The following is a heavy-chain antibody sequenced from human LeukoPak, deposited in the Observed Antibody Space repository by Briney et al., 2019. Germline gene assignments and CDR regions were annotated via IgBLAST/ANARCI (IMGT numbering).Heavy chain of an antibody. J-gene: IGHJ4*02. V-gene: IGHV3-23*01. CDR3: AKHQDLVSSAFDY. CDR1: GFPLRSYA. CDR2: TSGSGGNT. Sequence: PGGSLRLSCAAPGFPLRSYAMSWVRQAPGKGLEWVSVTSGSGGNTYYANSVKGRFSISRDNSKNTLYLQMNSLRAEDTAVYYCAKHQDLVSSAFDYWGQGTLVTVSS. D-gene: IGHD5/OR15-5a*01.